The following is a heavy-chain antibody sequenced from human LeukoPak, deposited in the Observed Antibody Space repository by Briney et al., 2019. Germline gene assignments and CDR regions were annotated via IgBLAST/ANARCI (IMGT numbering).Heavy chain of an antibody. D-gene: IGHD1-26*01. V-gene: IGHV3-30*02. CDR1: GFIFSSYG. CDR2: IRYDGTNK. CDR3: AKDQSGSVFPRDFDY. J-gene: IGHJ4*02. Sequence: GGSLRLSCAASGFIFSSYGMHWVRPAPGKGLEWVAFIRYDGTNKYYADSVKSRFTISRDNSKNTLHLQMNSLRGDDTAVYHCAKDQSGSVFPRDFDYWGQGALVTVSS.